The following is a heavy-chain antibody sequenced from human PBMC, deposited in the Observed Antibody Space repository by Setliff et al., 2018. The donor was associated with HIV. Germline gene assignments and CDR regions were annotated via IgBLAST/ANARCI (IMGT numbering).Heavy chain of an antibody. D-gene: IGHD3-3*01. Sequence: PGGSLRLSCAASGFTFSSYWMHWVRQAPGRGLEWVSYISGTGSTKYSADSVKGRFTISRDNANNSLNLQMNSLRAQDTAIYYCARQRPGITVFGAATDAFDVWGLGTAVTVS. CDR2: ISGTGSTK. CDR3: ARQRPGITVFGAATDAFDV. J-gene: IGHJ3*01. V-gene: IGHV3-48*04. CDR1: GFTFSSYW.